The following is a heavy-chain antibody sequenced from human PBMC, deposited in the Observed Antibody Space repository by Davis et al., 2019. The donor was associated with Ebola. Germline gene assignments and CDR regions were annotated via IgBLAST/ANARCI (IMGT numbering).Heavy chain of an antibody. Sequence: SETLSPTCTVSGGSISSYYWSWIRQPPGKGLEWIGYIYYSGSTYYNPSLKSRVTISVDTSKNQFSLKLTSVTAADTSVYYCATSNWFDPWGQGTLVTVSS. V-gene: IGHV4-59*04. J-gene: IGHJ5*02. CDR3: ATSNWFDP. CDR2: IYYSGST. CDR1: GGSISSYY.